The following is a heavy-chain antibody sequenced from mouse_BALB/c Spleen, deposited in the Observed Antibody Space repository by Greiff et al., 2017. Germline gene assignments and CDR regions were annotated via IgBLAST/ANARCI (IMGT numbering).Heavy chain of an antibody. D-gene: IGHD1-1*01. J-gene: IGHJ1*01. Sequence: VHLVESGPGLVAPSQSLSITCTVSGFSLTSYGVHWVRQPPGKGLEWLGVIWAGGSTNYNSALMSRLSISKDNSKSQVFLKMNSLQTDDTAMYYCARDKGYYYGSSPYWYFDVWGAGTTVTVSS. CDR2: IWAGGST. CDR1: GFSLTSYG. CDR3: ARDKGYYYGSSPYWYFDV. V-gene: IGHV2-9*02.